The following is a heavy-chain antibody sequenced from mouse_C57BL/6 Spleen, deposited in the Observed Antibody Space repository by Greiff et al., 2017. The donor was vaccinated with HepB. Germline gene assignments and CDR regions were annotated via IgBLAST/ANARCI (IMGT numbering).Heavy chain of an antibody. CDR2: IDPETGGN. D-gene: IGHD2-2*01. CDR1: GYTFTDYE. Sequence: QVQLQQSGAELVRPGASVTLSCKASGYTFTDYEMHWVKQTPVHGLEWIGAIDPETGGNAYNQKFKGKAILTADKSSSTAYMELRSLTSEDSAVYYCTRSRMGGYGGYYAMDYWGQGTSVTVSS. V-gene: IGHV1-15*01. J-gene: IGHJ4*01. CDR3: TRSRMGGYGGYYAMDY.